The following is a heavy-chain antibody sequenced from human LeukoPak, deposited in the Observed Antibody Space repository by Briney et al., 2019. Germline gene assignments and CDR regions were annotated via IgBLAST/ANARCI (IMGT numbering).Heavy chain of an antibody. CDR1: GFTFSDYG. V-gene: IGHV3-23*01. CDR2: ISGSGQSI. D-gene: IGHD2/OR15-2a*01. J-gene: IGHJ3*02. CDR3: AKDAGSYFATDPFDI. Sequence: GGSLRLSCAGSGFTFSDYGMNWVRQAPGKGLEWVSVISGSGQSIHYADSVKGRFTISRDNSKNTVYLQMNSLRAEDTALYYCAKDAGSYFATDPFDIWGPGTLVTVSS.